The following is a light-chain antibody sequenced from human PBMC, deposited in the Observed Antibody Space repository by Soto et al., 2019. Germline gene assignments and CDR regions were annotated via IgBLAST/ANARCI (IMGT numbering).Light chain of an antibody. Sequence: EIVLTQSPGTLSLSPGERATLSCRASQSVSNNYLAWYQQKPGQAPRILIYGASNRATGIPDRFSGSGSGTDFTLTISRLEPEDFAVYYCHQYDNWPQTFGQGTKVDIK. V-gene: IGKV3-20*01. CDR2: GAS. CDR1: QSVSNNY. CDR3: HQYDNWPQT. J-gene: IGKJ1*01.